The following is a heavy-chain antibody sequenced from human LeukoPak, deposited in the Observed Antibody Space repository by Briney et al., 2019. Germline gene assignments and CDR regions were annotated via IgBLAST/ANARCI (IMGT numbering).Heavy chain of an antibody. CDR1: GYTFTGYY. V-gene: IGHV1-2*02. Sequence: ASVNVSCKASGYTFTGYYMHWVRQAPGQGLEWMGWINPNSGGTNYAQKFQGRVTMTRDTSISTAYMELSRLRSDDTAVYYCARDSRRIVVVPAAIPYWGQGTLVTVSS. CDR3: ARDSRRIVVVPAAIPY. J-gene: IGHJ4*02. CDR2: INPNSGGT. D-gene: IGHD2-2*02.